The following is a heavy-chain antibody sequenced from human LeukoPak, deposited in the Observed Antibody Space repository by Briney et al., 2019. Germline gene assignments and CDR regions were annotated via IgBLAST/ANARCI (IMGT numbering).Heavy chain of an antibody. J-gene: IGHJ6*02. V-gene: IGHV3-21*01. D-gene: IGHD1-26*01. CDR3: ARERWELPAYYYYGMDV. Sequence: GGSLRLSCAASGFTFSSYSMNWVRQAPGKGLEWVSSISCSSSYIYYADSVKGRFTISRDNAKNSLCLQMNSLRAEDTAVYYCARERWELPAYYYYGMDVWGQGTTVTVSS. CDR1: GFTFSSYS. CDR2: ISCSSSYI.